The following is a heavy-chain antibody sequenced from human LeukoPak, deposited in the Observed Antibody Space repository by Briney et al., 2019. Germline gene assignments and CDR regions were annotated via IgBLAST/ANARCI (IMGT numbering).Heavy chain of an antibody. D-gene: IGHD2-15*01. CDR2: ISGSSSYI. CDR1: KFTFNNYA. J-gene: IGHJ4*02. V-gene: IGHV3-21*01. Sequence: GGSLRLSCLASKFTFNNYAMTWVRQAPGKGLEWVSSISGSSSYIYYADSVKGRFTISRDNAKNSLYLQMNSLRAEDTAVYYCARDREGYCSGGTCTNFDYWGQGTLVTVSS. CDR3: ARDREGYCSGGTCTNFDY.